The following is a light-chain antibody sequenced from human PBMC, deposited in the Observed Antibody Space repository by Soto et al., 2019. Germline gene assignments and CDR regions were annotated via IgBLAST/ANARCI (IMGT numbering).Light chain of an antibody. CDR1: TSDIGGYNY. Sequence: QSVLTQPASVSGSPGQSITISCTGSTSDIGGYNYVSWYEQHPSKAPKLIIYEVNNRPSGISNRFSGSKSGNTASLTISGLQAEDEADYYCCSYSSSSTKVFGTGTKLTVL. V-gene: IGLV2-14*01. CDR3: CSYSSSSTKV. CDR2: EVN. J-gene: IGLJ1*01.